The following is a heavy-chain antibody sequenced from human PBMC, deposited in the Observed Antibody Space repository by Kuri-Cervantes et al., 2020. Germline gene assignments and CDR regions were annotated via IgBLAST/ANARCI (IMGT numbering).Heavy chain of an antibody. J-gene: IGHJ6*02. CDR1: GFTFSSYS. V-gene: IGHV3-21*04. CDR3: AKSERVWFGEFITPYYYYYGMDV. CDR2: ISSSSSYI. D-gene: IGHD3-10*01. Sequence: GESLKISCAASGFTFSSYSMNWVRQAPGKGLEWVSSISSSSSYIYYADSVKGRFTISRDNAKNSLYLQMNSLRAEDTAVYYCAKSERVWFGEFITPYYYYYGMDVWGQGTTVTVSS.